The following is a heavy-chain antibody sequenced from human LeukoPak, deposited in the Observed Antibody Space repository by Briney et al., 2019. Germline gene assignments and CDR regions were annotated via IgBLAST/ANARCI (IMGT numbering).Heavy chain of an antibody. J-gene: IGHJ4*02. CDR2: IYHSGST. V-gene: IGHV4-30-2*01. Sequence: SQTLSLTCAVSGGSISSGGYSWSWIRQPPGKGLEWIGYIYHSGSTYYNPSLKSRVTISVDTSKKQFSLKLSSVTAADTAVYYCVTYYFDSSGPKKNYWGQGTLVTVSS. CDR3: VTYYFDSSGPKKNY. CDR1: GGSISSGGYS. D-gene: IGHD3-22*01.